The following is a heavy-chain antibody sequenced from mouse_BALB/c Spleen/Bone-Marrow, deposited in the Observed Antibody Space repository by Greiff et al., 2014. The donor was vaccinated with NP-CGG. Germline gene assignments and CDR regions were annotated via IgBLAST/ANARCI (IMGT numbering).Heavy chain of an antibody. CDR3: ASTGYFFDY. CDR1: GFTFSSYA. V-gene: IGHV5-9-3*01. CDR2: ISSGGNYT. J-gene: IGHJ2*01. D-gene: IGHD4-1*01. Sequence: EVQLVESGGGLVKPGGSLKLSCAASGFTFSSYAMSWVRQTPEKRLEWVATISSGGNYTYDPDSVKGRFTISRDNAKNTLYLQMSSLRSEDTAMYYCASTGYFFDYWGQGTTLTVSS.